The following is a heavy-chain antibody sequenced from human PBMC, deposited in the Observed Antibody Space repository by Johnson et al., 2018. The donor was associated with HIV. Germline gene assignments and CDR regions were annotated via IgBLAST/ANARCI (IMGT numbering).Heavy chain of an antibody. CDR2: INSDGSST. Sequence: VQLVESGGGVVQPGGSLRLSCAASGFTFSSYWMHWVRQAPGKGLVWVSRINSDGSSTSYADSVKGRFTISRDNSKNTLSLQMNSPRVDDTAIYYCARVRAGRENAFDIWGQGTMVTVSS. D-gene: IGHD1-26*01. CDR1: GFTFSSYW. J-gene: IGHJ3*02. V-gene: IGHV3-74*01. CDR3: ARVRAGRENAFDI.